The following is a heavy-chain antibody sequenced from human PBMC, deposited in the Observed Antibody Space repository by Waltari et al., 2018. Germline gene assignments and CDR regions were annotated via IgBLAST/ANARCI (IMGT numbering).Heavy chain of an antibody. D-gene: IGHD2-15*01. CDR3: ARDRGRGLYLES. CDR1: GESMGNRDF. Sequence: QLQLQESGPGLVKPSGTLSLTCAVFGESMGNRDFWVWVRQPPGKGLEWIGQVHRSGRPNSHPSFASRVTVSVDTSTRQFSLKVTSATAADTAVYYCARDRGRGLYLESWGQGILVTVSP. CDR2: VHRSGRP. V-gene: IGHV4-4*02. J-gene: IGHJ4*02.